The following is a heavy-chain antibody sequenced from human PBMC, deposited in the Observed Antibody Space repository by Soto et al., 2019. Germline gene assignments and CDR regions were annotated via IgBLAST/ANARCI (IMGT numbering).Heavy chain of an antibody. CDR2: IHSGST. CDR3: ARHDGSRSTDY. J-gene: IGHJ4*02. Sequence: QVQLQESGPGLVKPSGTLSLTCTVSGGSISSDYWNWIRQPPGKGLEWMGYIHSGSTTYSASLRSRVTISVDTSKNQFSLKLSSVTAADTAVYFCARHDGSRSTDYWGQGTLVTVSS. CDR1: GGSISSDY. D-gene: IGHD3-10*01. V-gene: IGHV4-59*08.